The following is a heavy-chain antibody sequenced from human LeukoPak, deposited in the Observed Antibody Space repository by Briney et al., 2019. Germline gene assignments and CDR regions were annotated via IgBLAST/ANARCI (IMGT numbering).Heavy chain of an antibody. CDR3: AKDRRLPWDYFDS. J-gene: IGHJ4*02. D-gene: IGHD5-18*01. CDR1: GFTFTNYA. CDR2: ISYSGGST. V-gene: IGHV3-23*01. Sequence: PGGSLRPSCVATGFTFTNYAMSWFCQAPGKGLEWVSAISYSGGSTYYADSVKGRFTISRDDSKNTLYLQMNSLRAEDTAIYYCAKDRRLPWDYFDSWGQGTLVTVSS.